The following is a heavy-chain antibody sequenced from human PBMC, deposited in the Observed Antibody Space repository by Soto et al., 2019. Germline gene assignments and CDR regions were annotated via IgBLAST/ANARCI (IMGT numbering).Heavy chain of an antibody. Sequence: QITLKESGPTLVKPTQTLTLTCTFSGFSLSTSGVGVGWIRQPPGKALEWLALIYWDDDKRYSPSLKSRLTITKDTSKHQVVLTMTNRDPVDTATYYCAHRPPPSYYAILTGYDASYYSDYWGQGTLVTVSS. CDR2: IYWDDDK. J-gene: IGHJ4*02. CDR1: GFSLSTSGVG. D-gene: IGHD3-9*01. CDR3: AHRPPPSYYAILTGYDASYYSDY. V-gene: IGHV2-5*02.